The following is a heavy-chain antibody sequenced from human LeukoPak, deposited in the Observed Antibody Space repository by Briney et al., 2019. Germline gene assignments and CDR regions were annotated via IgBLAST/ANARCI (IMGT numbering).Heavy chain of an antibody. J-gene: IGHJ3*02. CDR3: ARTVGKGSRARGDAFDI. CDR2: IIPIFGTA. D-gene: IGHD6-13*01. Sequence: SVKVSCKASGGTFSSYAISWVRQAPGQGLEWMGGIIPIFGTANYAQKFQGRVTITTDESTSTAYMELSSLRSEDTAVYYCARTVGKGSRARGDAFDIWGQGTMVTVSS. CDR1: GGTFSSYA. V-gene: IGHV1-69*05.